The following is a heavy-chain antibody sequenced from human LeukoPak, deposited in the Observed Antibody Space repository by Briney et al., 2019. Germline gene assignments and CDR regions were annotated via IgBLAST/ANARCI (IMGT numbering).Heavy chain of an antibody. CDR1: GFTFSSYA. Sequence: GGSLRLSCAASGFTFSSYAIHWVRQAPGKGLEWVAVISYDGNNEYYAGSVKGRFTVSRDNSRNTVFLQMNSLRAEDTAVYYCARGAVQLIRWSFDHWGQGTLVSVSS. V-gene: IGHV3-30-3*01. CDR2: ISYDGNNE. J-gene: IGHJ4*02. CDR3: ARGAVQLIRWSFDH. D-gene: IGHD2-2*01.